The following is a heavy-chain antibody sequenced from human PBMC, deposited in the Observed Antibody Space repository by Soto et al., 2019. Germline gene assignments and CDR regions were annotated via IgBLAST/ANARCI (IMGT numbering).Heavy chain of an antibody. CDR2: IIPLFGAA. Sequence: QVQLEQSGAALKKPGSSVTVSCKVSAGTFSTYILSWVRQAPGHGLEWLGGIIPLFGAANYAQKLQGRVTITADKSTSTAYMELGSLRSDDTAIYYCAREYSSGYRFESWGQGTLVTVST. J-gene: IGHJ4*02. CDR3: AREYSSGYRFES. CDR1: AGTFSTYI. V-gene: IGHV1-69*06. D-gene: IGHD3-22*01.